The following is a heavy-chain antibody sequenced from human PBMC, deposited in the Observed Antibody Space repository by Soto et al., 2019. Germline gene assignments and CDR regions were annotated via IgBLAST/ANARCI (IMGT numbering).Heavy chain of an antibody. Sequence: GASVKVSCKASGYTFTGYYMHWVRQAPGQGLEWMGWINPNSGSTNYAQKFQGRVTMTRDTSISTAYMELSSLRSEDTAVYYCASLVVRGYYYMDVWGKGTTVTVSS. D-gene: IGHD3-10*01. J-gene: IGHJ6*03. CDR1: GYTFTGYY. CDR3: ASLVVRGYYYMDV. CDR2: INPNSGST. V-gene: IGHV1-2*02.